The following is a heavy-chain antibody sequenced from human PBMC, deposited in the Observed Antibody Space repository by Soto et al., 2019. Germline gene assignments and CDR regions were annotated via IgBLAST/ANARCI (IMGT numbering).Heavy chain of an antibody. Sequence: PAETLSLTCTVSGGSISSYYWSWIRQPPGKGLEWIGYIYYSGSTNYNPSLKSRVTISVDTSKNQFSLKLSSVTAADTAVYYCARMKPTMTTVVFDYWGQGTLVTVSS. CDR3: ARMKPTMTTVVFDY. J-gene: IGHJ4*02. CDR1: GGSISSYY. V-gene: IGHV4-59*01. CDR2: IYYSGST. D-gene: IGHD4-17*01.